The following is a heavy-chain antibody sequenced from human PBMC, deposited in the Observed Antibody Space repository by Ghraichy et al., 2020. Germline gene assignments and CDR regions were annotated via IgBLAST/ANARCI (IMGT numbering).Heavy chain of an antibody. CDR3: ARGGGNFDY. CDR1: GFTFSTFW. Sequence: ESLNISCAASGFTFSTFWMSWVRQAPGKGLEWVANINQDASEKYYVDSVKGRFTISRDNAKNSLYLQMNSLRAEDTAVYYCARGGGNFDYWGQGTLVTVSS. J-gene: IGHJ4*02. CDR2: INQDASEK. V-gene: IGHV3-7*01. D-gene: IGHD1-1*01.